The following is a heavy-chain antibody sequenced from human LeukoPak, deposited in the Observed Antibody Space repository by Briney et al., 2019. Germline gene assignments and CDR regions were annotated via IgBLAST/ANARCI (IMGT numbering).Heavy chain of an antibody. CDR3: ARAASSGWYVGWFDP. CDR2: IYYSGST. Sequence: SETLSLTCTVSGGSISSYYWSWIRQPPGKGLEWIGYIYYSGSTNYNPSLKSRVTISVDTSKNQFSLKLSSVTAADTAVYYCARAASSGWYVGWFDPWGQGTLVTVSS. V-gene: IGHV4-59*01. CDR1: GGSISSYY. D-gene: IGHD6-19*01. J-gene: IGHJ5*02.